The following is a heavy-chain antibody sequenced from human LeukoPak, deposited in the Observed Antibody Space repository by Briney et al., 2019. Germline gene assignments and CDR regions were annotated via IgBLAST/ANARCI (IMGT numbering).Heavy chain of an antibody. CDR2: IYTSGST. CDR3: ARVSSSWYKDWYFDL. D-gene: IGHD6-13*01. J-gene: IGHJ2*01. Sequence: SETLSLTCTVSGGSISSYYWSWIRQPAGKGLEWIGRIYTSGSTNYNPSLKSRVTMSLDTSKNQFSLKLSSVTAADTAVYYCARVSSSWYKDWYFDLWGRGTLVTVSS. CDR1: GGSISSYY. V-gene: IGHV4-4*07.